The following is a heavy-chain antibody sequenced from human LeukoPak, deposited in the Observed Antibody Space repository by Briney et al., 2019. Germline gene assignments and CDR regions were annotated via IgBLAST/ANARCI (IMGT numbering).Heavy chain of an antibody. CDR1: GGSVSSGSYY. D-gene: IGHD2-15*01. CDR3: ARDRRATPMYFFDF. Sequence: ETLSLTCTVSGGSVSSGSYYWSWIRQPPGKGLEWVSGIRHSGVDSSYADSVKGRFTISRDNSKNMLYLQMNSLRDDDTGVYYCARDRRATPMYFFDFWGQGTPVTVSS. V-gene: IGHV3-23*01. J-gene: IGHJ4*02. CDR2: IRHSGVDS.